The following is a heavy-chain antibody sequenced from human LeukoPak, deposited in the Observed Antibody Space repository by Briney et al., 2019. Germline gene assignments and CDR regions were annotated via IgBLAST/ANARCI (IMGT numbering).Heavy chain of an antibody. Sequence: GGSLRLSCAASGFTFSTHWMSWVRQAPGKGLEWVAHIKQDRSEKYYVDSVKGRSTIARDNAKISLYLQMNSLRAEDTAVYYCARDPSRGYNYGYGDYWGQGTLVIVSS. CDR3: ARDPSRGYNYGYGDY. V-gene: IGHV3-7*01. CDR2: IKQDRSEK. J-gene: IGHJ4*02. CDR1: GFTFSTHW. D-gene: IGHD5-18*01.